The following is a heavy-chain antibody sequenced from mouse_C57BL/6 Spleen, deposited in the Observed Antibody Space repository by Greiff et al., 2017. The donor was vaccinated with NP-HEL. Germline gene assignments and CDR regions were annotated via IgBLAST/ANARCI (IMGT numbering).Heavy chain of an antibody. Sequence: VQLQQPGAELVMPGASVKLSCKASGYTFTSYWMHWVKQRPGQGLEWIGEIDPSDSYTNYNQKFKGKSTLTVDKSSSTAYMQLSSLTSEDSAVYYCARFGTTVDLYFDYWGQGTTLTVSS. V-gene: IGHV1-69*01. CDR3: ARFGTTVDLYFDY. D-gene: IGHD1-1*01. CDR2: IDPSDSYT. J-gene: IGHJ2*01. CDR1: GYTFTSYW.